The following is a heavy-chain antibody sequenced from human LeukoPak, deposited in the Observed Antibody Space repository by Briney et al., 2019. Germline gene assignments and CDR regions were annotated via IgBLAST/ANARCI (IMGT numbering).Heavy chain of an antibody. CDR3: ARGRGGSYCFDY. Sequence: GGSLRLSCATSGFTFSSYAMSWVRQAPGKGLEWVSGIGASGGSTYYADSVKGRFTISRDNSKNTLYLQMNSLRTEDTAVYYCARGRGGSYCFDYWGQGTLVTVSS. J-gene: IGHJ4*02. V-gene: IGHV3-23*01. CDR1: GFTFSSYA. D-gene: IGHD1-26*01. CDR2: IGASGGST.